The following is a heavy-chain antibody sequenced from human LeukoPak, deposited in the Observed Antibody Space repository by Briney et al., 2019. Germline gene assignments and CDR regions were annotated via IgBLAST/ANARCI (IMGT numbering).Heavy chain of an antibody. CDR1: GFTVSSNY. Sequence: GGSLRLSCAASGFTVSSNYMSWVRQAPGKGLEWVSVIYSGGSTHYADSVKGRFTISRDNSKNTLYPQMNSLRAEDTAVYYCARDDIVVVPAAIRYYYYGMDVWGQGTTVTVSS. D-gene: IGHD2-2*01. CDR2: IYSGGST. CDR3: ARDDIVVVPAAIRYYYYGMDV. J-gene: IGHJ6*02. V-gene: IGHV3-66*01.